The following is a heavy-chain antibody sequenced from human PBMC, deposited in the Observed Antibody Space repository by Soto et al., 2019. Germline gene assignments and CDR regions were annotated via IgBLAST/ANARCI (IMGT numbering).Heavy chain of an antibody. D-gene: IGHD3-10*01. CDR2: FNPYDGET. Sequence: VSVKLYCNASGYAFTGYGISWVRQAPGKGLEWMGCFNPYDGETIYAQKLQGRVTMTEDTSTDTAYMELSSLRSEDTAVYYCATARFGELLNHYFDYWGQGTLVTVSS. J-gene: IGHJ4*02. CDR1: GYAFTGYG. V-gene: IGHV1-24*01. CDR3: ATARFGELLNHYFDY.